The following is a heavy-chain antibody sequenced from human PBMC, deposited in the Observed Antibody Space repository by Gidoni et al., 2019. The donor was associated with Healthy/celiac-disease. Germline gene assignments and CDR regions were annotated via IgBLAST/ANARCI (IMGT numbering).Heavy chain of an antibody. D-gene: IGHD6-13*01. CDR3: ARTDSSSWSSYYYGMDV. J-gene: IGHJ6*02. CDR1: GGSISRYY. CDR2: IYYSGST. Sequence: QVQLQESGPGLGKPSETLSLTCTVSGGSISRYYWSWIRQPPGKGLEWIGYIYYSGSTNYNPSLKSRVTISVDTSKNQFSLKLSSVTAADTAVYYCARTDSSSWSSYYYGMDVWGQGTTVTVSS. V-gene: IGHV4-59*01.